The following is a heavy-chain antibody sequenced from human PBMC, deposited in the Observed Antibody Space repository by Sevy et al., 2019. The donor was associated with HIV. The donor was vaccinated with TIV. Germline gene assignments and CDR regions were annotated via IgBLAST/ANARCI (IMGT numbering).Heavy chain of an antibody. CDR2: FDPEDEET. J-gene: IGHJ4*02. D-gene: IGHD3-22*01. Sequence: ASVKVSCKVSGYTPTKLAMHWVRQGPGKGLEWMGSFDPEDEETIYAQKFQGRVTMTEDTSTETAYMELSSLRSEDTAVYYCATTKDYYESSGDPFDYWGQGTLVTVSS. V-gene: IGHV1-24*01. CDR1: GYTPTKLA. CDR3: ATTKDYYESSGDPFDY.